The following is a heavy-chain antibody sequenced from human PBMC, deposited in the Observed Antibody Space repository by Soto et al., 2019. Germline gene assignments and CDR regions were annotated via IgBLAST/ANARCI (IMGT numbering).Heavy chain of an antibody. Sequence: GGSLRFSCAASGFTFSSYGMHWVRQAPGKGLEWVAVISYDGSNKYYADSVKGRFTISRDNSKNTLYLQMNSLRAEDTAVYYCAKETLGWGQGTLVTVSS. CDR1: GFTFSSYG. V-gene: IGHV3-30*18. J-gene: IGHJ4*02. CDR3: AKETLG. CDR2: ISYDGSNK.